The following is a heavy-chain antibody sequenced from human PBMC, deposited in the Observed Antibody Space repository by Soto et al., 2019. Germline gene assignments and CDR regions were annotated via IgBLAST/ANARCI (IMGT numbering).Heavy chain of an antibody. CDR3: ARAIEMATMAYYFDY. J-gene: IGHJ4*02. CDR1: GYTFTSYY. V-gene: IGHV1-46*01. D-gene: IGHD5-12*01. Sequence: RASVKVSCKASGYTFTSYYMHWVRQAPGQGLEWMGIINPSGGSTSYAQKFQGRATMTRDTSTSTVYMELSSLRSEDTAVYYCARAIEMATMAYYFDYWGQGTLVTVSS. CDR2: INPSGGST.